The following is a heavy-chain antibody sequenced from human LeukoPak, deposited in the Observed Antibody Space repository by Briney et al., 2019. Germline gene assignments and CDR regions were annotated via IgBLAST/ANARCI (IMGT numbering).Heavy chain of an antibody. CDR2: ISAYNGNT. J-gene: IGHJ5*02. Sequence: ASVKVSCKASGYTFTSYGISWVRQAPGQGLEWMGWISAYNGNTNYAQKLQGRVTITTDESTSTAYMELSSLRSEDTAVYYCARGGGYCSSTSCYGGWFDPWGQGTLVTVSS. D-gene: IGHD2-2*01. CDR3: ARGGGYCSSTSCYGGWFDP. V-gene: IGHV1-18*01. CDR1: GYTFTSYG.